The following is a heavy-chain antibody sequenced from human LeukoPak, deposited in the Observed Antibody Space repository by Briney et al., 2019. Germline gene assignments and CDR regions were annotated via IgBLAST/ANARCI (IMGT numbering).Heavy chain of an antibody. Sequence: PGGSLRLSCAASGFTFSSYAMSWVRQAPGKGLEWVSAISGSGGSTYYADSVKGRFTISRDNSKNTLYLQMNSLRAEDTAVYYCAKDLVSGTMIVTPLGYWGQGTLVTVSS. J-gene: IGHJ4*02. CDR3: AKDLVSGTMIVTPLGY. V-gene: IGHV3-23*01. CDR1: GFTFSSYA. CDR2: ISGSGGST. D-gene: IGHD3-22*01.